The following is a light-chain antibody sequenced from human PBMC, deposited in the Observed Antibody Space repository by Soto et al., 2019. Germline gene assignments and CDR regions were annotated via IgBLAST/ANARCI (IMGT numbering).Light chain of an antibody. J-gene: IGLJ1*01. CDR1: SSDVGNYNY. CDR3: CSYAGSYTNV. Sequence: QSALTQPPSVSGSPGQSVTISCTGTSSDVGNYNYVSWYQQHPGKAPRLMIYDVSKRPSGVPGRFSGSKSGNTASLSISGLQAEDEAEYYCCSYAGSYTNVFGPGTKVTVL. V-gene: IGLV2-11*01. CDR2: DVS.